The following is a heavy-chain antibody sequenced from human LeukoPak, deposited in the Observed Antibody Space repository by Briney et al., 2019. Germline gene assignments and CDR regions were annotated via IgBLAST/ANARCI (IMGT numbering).Heavy chain of an antibody. Sequence: GASVKVSCKASGGTFSSYAISWVRQAPGQGLEWVGGIIPIFGTANYAQKFQGRVTITADESTSTAYMELSSLRSEDTAVYYCARDRYYYDSSGYYYGGNWFDPWGQGTLVTVSS. CDR3: ARDRYYYDSSGYYYGGNWFDP. D-gene: IGHD3-22*01. CDR2: IIPIFGTA. CDR1: GGTFSSYA. J-gene: IGHJ5*02. V-gene: IGHV1-69*13.